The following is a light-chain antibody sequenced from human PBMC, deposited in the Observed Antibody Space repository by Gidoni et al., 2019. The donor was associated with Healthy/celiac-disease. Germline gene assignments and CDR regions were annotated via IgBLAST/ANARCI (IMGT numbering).Light chain of an antibody. CDR1: QSVSSSY. J-gene: IGKJ1*01. CDR3: QQYAT. Sequence: EIVLTQSPGTLSLSPGERATLSCRASQSVSSSYLAWYQQKPGQAPRLLIYAASSRATGIPDRFSGSGSGTDFTLTISRLEPEDFAVYYCQQYATFGQGTKVEIK. V-gene: IGKV3-20*01. CDR2: AAS.